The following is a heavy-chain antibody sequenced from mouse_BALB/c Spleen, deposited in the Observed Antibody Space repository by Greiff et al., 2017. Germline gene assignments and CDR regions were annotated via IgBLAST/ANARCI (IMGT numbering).Heavy chain of an antibody. CDR2: ISYSGST. CDR3: ARGPTGNYAMDY. CDR1: GYSITSDYA. D-gene: IGHD4-1*01. Sequence: EVKLMESGPGLVKPSQSLSLTCTVTGYSITSDYAWNWIRQFPGNKLEWMGYISYSGSTSYNPSLKSRISITRDTSKNQFFLQLNSVTTEDTATYYCARGPTGNYAMDYWGQGTSVTVSS. V-gene: IGHV3-2*02. J-gene: IGHJ4*01.